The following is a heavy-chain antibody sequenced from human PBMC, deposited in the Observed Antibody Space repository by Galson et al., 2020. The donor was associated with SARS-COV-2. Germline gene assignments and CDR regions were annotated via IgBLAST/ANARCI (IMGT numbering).Heavy chain of an antibody. CDR3: ARVFGEWELLDFYYYGMDL. J-gene: IGHJ6*02. D-gene: IGHD1-26*01. Sequence: ASVKVSCKASGYTFTDYYIYWVRQAPGQGLEWMGWINPNTGDTKTAERFQGRVTMTRDTSISTAYMELSRLQSDDTAALYCARVFGEWELLDFYYYGMDLWGQGTTVTVSS. CDR1: GYTFTDYY. V-gene: IGHV1-2*02. CDR2: INPNTGDT.